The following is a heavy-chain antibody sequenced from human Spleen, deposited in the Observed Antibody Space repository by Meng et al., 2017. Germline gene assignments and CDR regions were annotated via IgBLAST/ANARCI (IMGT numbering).Heavy chain of an antibody. V-gene: IGHV1-18*01. Sequence: ASVKVSCKASGYTFTSYGISWVRQAPGQGLEWMGWISAYNGNTNYAQKLQGRVTMTTDTSTSTAYMELRSLRSDDTAVYYCARVSSGIAAAGTGYFQPWGQGTLVTVSS. CDR1: GYTFTSYG. CDR2: ISAYNGNT. CDR3: ARVSSGIAAAGTGYFQP. D-gene: IGHD6-13*01. J-gene: IGHJ1*01.